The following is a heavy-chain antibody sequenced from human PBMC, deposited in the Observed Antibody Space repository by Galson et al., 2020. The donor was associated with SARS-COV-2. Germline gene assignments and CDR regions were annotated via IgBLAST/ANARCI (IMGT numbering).Heavy chain of an antibody. CDR1: GFTFSSYF. D-gene: IGHD3-9*01. V-gene: IGHV3-21*01. CDR3: AKMEDLDWYFDS. CDR2: ISGGGNYI. Sequence: GGSLRLSCAASGFTFSSYFMNWVRQAPGKGLEWVSSISGGGNYIYYADSVKGRFTISRDNAKNSLFLQVASLRAEDTAVYYCAKMEDLDWYFDSGGQGTLVTVSS. J-gene: IGHJ4*02.